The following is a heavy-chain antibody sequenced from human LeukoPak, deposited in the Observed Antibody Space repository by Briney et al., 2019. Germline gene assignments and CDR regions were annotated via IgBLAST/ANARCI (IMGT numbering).Heavy chain of an antibody. CDR2: LSSNSSYI. Sequence: GGSLRLSCAASGFSFSTYSMNWVRQAPGQGLEWVSSLSSNSSYIYYADSEKGRFTISRDNAKNSLYLQMNSLRADDTAVYYCARDPAGNGARQYYFDYWGQGTLVTVSS. CDR1: GFSFSTYS. J-gene: IGHJ4*02. V-gene: IGHV3-21*01. CDR3: ARDPAGNGARQYYFDY. D-gene: IGHD2-8*01.